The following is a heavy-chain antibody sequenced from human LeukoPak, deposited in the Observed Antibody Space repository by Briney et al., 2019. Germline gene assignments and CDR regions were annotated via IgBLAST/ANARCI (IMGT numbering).Heavy chain of an antibody. CDR3: ARGHPRYCSGGSCYIRN. V-gene: IGHV4-61*02. D-gene: IGHD2-15*01. Sequence: SETLSLTCTVSGDSISSGDYYWGWIRQPAGKGLEWIGRISSSGSTNYNPSLKSRVTISVDTSKNQFSLKLSSVTAADTAVYYCARGHPRYCSGGSCYIRNWGQGTLVTVSS. J-gene: IGHJ4*02. CDR1: GDSISSGDYY. CDR2: ISSSGST.